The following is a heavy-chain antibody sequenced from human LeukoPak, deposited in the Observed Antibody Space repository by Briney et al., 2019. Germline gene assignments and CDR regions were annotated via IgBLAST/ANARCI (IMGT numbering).Heavy chain of an antibody. CDR1: GGSISSSSNF. J-gene: IGHJ4*02. D-gene: IGHD1-26*01. CDR2: ISYSGST. V-gene: IGHV4-39*01. Sequence: SETLSLTCTVSGGSISSSSNFWGWIRQPPGKGLGWIGSISYSGSTYYNPSLKSRVTISVDTSKNQFPLKLSSVTAADTAVYYCARLTPYSGSPLGDYWGQGTLVTVSS. CDR3: ARLTPYSGSPLGDY.